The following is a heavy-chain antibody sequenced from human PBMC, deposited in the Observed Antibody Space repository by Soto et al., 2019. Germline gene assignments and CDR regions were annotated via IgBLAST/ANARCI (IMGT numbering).Heavy chain of an antibody. CDR2: MSYSG. D-gene: IGHD3-10*01. V-gene: IGHV4-59*08. CDR3: ATQGFGVLHGLVDV. Sequence: SETLSLTCTVSGGPISSISNHYCSWFRLPPGKGLEWIGYMSYSGYNPSLKSRVIISMDSSKNQFSLNLTSVTAADTAVYYCATQGFGVLHGLVDVWGQGTTVT. CDR1: GGPISSISNHY. J-gene: IGHJ6*02.